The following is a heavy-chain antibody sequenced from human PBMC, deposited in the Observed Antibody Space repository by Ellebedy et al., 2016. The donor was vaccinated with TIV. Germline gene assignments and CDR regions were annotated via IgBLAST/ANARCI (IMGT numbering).Heavy chain of an antibody. V-gene: IGHV3-11*01. D-gene: IGHD2-15*01. J-gene: IGHJ4*02. CDR3: VRGPESCSGGRCSPLYYFDY. CDR1: GFTFSDYY. Sequence: PGGSLRLSCVASGFTFSDYYMTWIRQAPGKGLEWISYIRSSGRSIYYADSVKGRFTISRDNAKNSLYLQVNSLKAEDTALYYCVRGPESCSGGRCSPLYYFDYWGQGTLVTVSS. CDR2: IRSSGRSI.